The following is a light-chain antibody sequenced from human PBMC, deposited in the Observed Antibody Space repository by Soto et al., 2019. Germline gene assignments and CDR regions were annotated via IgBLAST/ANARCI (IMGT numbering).Light chain of an antibody. CDR3: QQYNSYPYT. Sequence: DIQMTQSPSILSASIGDRVTITCRASQRITNWLVWYQQKPGKAPKLLIYKASSLESGVSSRFSGSGSGTEFTLTISSLQPDDVATYYCQQYNSYPYTFGQGTQLAIQ. CDR1: QRITNW. J-gene: IGKJ2*01. CDR2: KAS. V-gene: IGKV1-5*03.